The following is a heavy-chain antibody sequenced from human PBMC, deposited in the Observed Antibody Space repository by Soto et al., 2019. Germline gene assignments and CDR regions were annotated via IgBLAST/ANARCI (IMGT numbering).Heavy chain of an antibody. J-gene: IGHJ6*02. V-gene: IGHV3-74*01. CDR3: VRALYYYHVMDV. Sequence: EVQLVESGGGLVQPGGSLRLSCAASGFTFRSYWMHWVRQAPGKGLVWVSRINSDGSSTSYADSVKGRFTISRDNAKNTLYLQMNSLRAEDTAVYYCVRALYYYHVMDVWGQGTTVTVS. CDR2: INSDGSST. CDR1: GFTFRSYW.